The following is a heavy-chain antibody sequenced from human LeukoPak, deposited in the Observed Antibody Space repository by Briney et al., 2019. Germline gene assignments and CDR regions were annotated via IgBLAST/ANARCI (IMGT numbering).Heavy chain of an antibody. Sequence: PGGSLRLSCAASGFTFSSYGMHWVRQAPGKGLEWVAVISYDGSNKYYADSVKGRFTISRDNSKNTLYLQMNSLRAEDTAVYYCAKARYSGSYYVVAGDFQHWGQGTLVTVSS. V-gene: IGHV3-30*18. CDR1: GFTFSSYG. D-gene: IGHD1-26*01. J-gene: IGHJ1*01. CDR3: AKARYSGSYYVVAGDFQH. CDR2: ISYDGSNK.